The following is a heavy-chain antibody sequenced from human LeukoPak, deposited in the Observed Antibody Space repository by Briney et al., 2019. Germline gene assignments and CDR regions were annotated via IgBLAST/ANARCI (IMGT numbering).Heavy chain of an antibody. Sequence: PGGSLRLSCVGSGFTFSNYWMSWVRQAPGKGLEWVANIKQDGSDKYYVDSVKGRFTISRDNAKNSLYLQMNSLRAEDTAVYYCARDPMIRGVILDYWGQGTLVTVSS. CDR2: IKQDGSDK. J-gene: IGHJ4*02. CDR3: ARDPMIRGVILDY. V-gene: IGHV3-7*05. CDR1: GFTFSNYW. D-gene: IGHD3-10*01.